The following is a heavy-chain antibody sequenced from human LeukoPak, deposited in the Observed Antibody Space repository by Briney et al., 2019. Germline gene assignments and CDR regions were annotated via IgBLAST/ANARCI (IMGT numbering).Heavy chain of an antibody. V-gene: IGHV1-18*01. J-gene: IGHJ4*02. CDR2: ISAYNGNT. Sequence: ASVKVSCKASGYTFTSYGISWVRQAPGQGLEWMGWISAYNGNTNYAQKFQGRVTMTEDTSTDTAYMELSSLRSEDTAVYYCATLGPTIFGVAETTYFDYWGQGTLVTVSS. CDR3: ATLGPTIFGVAETTYFDY. D-gene: IGHD3-3*01. CDR1: GYTFTSYG.